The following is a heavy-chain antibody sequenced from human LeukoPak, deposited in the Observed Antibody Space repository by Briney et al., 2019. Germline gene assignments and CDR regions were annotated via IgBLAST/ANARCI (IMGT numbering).Heavy chain of an antibody. CDR1: GGTFSSYA. D-gene: IGHD3-9*01. CDR2: IIPIFGIA. V-gene: IGHV1-69*04. CDR3: AKHPLTDDIFVPYYFDY. Sequence: SVKVSCKASGGTFSSYAISWVRQAPGQGLEWMGRIIPIFGIANYAQKFQGRVTITADKSTSTAYMELSSLRSEDTAVYYCAKHPLTDDIFVPYYFDYWGQGTLVTVSS. J-gene: IGHJ4*02.